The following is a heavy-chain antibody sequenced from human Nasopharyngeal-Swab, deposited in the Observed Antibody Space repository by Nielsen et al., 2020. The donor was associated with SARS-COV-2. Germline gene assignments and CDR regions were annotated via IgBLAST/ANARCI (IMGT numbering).Heavy chain of an antibody. CDR3: AKAPYLRGLDV. D-gene: IGHD2-21*01. Sequence: VRQAPGKGLEWVSIISGSGDTTYYADSVKDRFTISRDNSKNTLFLQTNSLRVEDTAVYYCAKAPYLRGLDVWGQGTPVTVSS. J-gene: IGHJ6*02. V-gene: IGHV3-23*01. CDR2: ISGSGDTT.